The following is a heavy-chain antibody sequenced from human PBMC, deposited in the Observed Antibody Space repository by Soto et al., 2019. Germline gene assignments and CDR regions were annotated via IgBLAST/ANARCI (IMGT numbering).Heavy chain of an antibody. Sequence: GGSLRLSCAASGFTFSSYSMNWVRQAPGKGLEWVSYISSSSTTKYYADSVKGRFTISRDNAKNSLYLQMNSLRAEDTAVYYCARTSTSGTRFDYWGQGTLVTVSS. CDR1: GFTFSSYS. J-gene: IGHJ4*02. CDR3: ARTSTSGTRFDY. D-gene: IGHD1-1*01. CDR2: ISSSSTTK. V-gene: IGHV3-48*01.